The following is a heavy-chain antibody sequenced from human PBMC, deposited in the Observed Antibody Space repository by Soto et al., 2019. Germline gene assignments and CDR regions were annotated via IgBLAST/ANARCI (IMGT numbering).Heavy chain of an antibody. CDR2: IYYSGST. V-gene: IGHV4-31*03. D-gene: IGHD1-7*01. CDR3: ARDISNYASYYYYGMDV. J-gene: IGHJ6*02. CDR1: GGSISSGGYY. Sequence: SETLSLTCTVSGGSISSGGYYWSWIRQHPGKGLEWIGYIYYSGSTYYNPSLKSRVTISVDTSKNQFSLKLSSVTAADTAVYYWARDISNYASYYYYGMDVWGQGTTVTVSS.